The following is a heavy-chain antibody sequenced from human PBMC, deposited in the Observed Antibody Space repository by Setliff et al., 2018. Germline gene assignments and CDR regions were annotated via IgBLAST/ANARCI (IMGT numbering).Heavy chain of an antibody. V-gene: IGHV3-23*01. CDR1: GDSGFSFSSYA. CDR3: ARDQFRNSGGLYS. CDR2: ISGSGAST. J-gene: IGHJ5*02. Sequence: GGSLRLSCAASGDSGFSFSSYAMSWVRQAPGKGLEWVSGISGSGASTNFADSVKGRFTIFRDNSKNTLYLQMSSLRPDDTAMYYCARDQFRNSGGLYSWGQGTLVTVSS. D-gene: IGHD1-7*01.